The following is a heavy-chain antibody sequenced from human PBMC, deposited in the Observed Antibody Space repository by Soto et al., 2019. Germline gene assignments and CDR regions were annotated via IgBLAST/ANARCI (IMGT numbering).Heavy chain of an antibody. CDR3: ARLACSDVVLVVGTPCHFDY. J-gene: IGHJ4*02. Sequence: QLQLQESGPGLVKPSETLSLTCTLSGASINLKTYYWGWIRQPPGKGLEWIGNIYYSGSTYYNPSLNSRVTISVDTSNNQFSLKLSSVTAADTAVYYCARLACSDVVLVVGTPCHFDYWGQGTLVTVSS. D-gene: IGHD2-8*02. V-gene: IGHV4-39*01. CDR1: GASINLKTYY. CDR2: IYYSGST.